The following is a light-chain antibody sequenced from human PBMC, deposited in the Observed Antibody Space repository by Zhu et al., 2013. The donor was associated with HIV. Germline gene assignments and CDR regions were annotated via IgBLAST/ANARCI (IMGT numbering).Light chain of an antibody. CDR1: QTIDSY. Sequence: DIQMTQSPSSLSASVGDRVTITCRASQTIDSYLNWYQQKPGKAPKVLIYAASILQSGVPSKFSGSGSGTDFTLTISSLQPEDFATYFCQQYNSYPLTFGGGTKLEIK. J-gene: IGKJ4*01. CDR2: AAS. CDR3: QQYNSYPLT. V-gene: IGKV1-16*02.